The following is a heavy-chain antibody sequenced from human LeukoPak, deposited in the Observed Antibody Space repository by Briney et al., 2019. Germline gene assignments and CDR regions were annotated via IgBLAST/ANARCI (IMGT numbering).Heavy chain of an antibody. CDR2: ISSSSSTI. Sequence: GRSLRLSCAASGFTFSSYAMHWVRQAPGKGLEWVSYISSSSSTIYYADSVKGRFTISRDNAKNSLYLQMNSLRAEDTAVYYCARGRGDVGRSYFDYWGQGTLVTVSS. D-gene: IGHD7-27*01. V-gene: IGHV3-48*01. CDR1: GFTFSSYA. CDR3: ARGRGDVGRSYFDY. J-gene: IGHJ4*02.